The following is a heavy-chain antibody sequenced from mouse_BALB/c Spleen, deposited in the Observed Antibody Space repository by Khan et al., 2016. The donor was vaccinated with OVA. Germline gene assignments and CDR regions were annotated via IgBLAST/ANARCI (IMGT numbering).Heavy chain of an antibody. CDR2: ISTYYGDA. D-gene: IGHD1-1*02. CDR1: GYKFTDYA. CDR3: TRGGKFAY. J-gene: IGHJ3*01. V-gene: IGHV1S137*01. Sequence: QVQLQQPGAELVRPGVSVKISCKVSGYKFTDYAMHWVKQSHAKGLEWIGVISTYYGDADYSQKFKGKATMTVDRSSSTAYLALARLTSEDSARYYGTRGGKFAYWGQGTLVTVSA.